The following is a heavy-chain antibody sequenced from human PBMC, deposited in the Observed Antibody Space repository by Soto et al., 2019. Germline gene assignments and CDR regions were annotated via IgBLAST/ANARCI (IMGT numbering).Heavy chain of an antibody. Sequence: GASVKVSCKASGYTFTGYYMHWVRQAPGQVLEWMGWINPNCGGTNYAQKFQGWVTMTRDTSISTAYMELSSLRSEDTAVYYCARHGSAWDYWGQGTLVTVSS. CDR3: ARHGSAWDY. CDR2: INPNCGGT. D-gene: IGHD6-19*01. CDR1: GYTFTGYY. J-gene: IGHJ4*02. V-gene: IGHV1-2*04.